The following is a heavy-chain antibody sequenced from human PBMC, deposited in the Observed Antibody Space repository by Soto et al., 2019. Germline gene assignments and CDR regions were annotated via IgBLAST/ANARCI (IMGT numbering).Heavy chain of an antibody. CDR2: ISAYNGNT. CDR1: GYTFTSYG. J-gene: IGHJ5*02. CDR3: AREVVRVAGTRWFDP. Sequence: QVQLVQSGAEVKKPGASVKVSCKASGYTFTSYGISWVRQAPGQGLEWMGWISAYNGNTNYAQKLQGRVTMTTDTATRAADMELRSLRSDDTAVYYCAREVVRVAGTRWFDPWGQGTLVTVSS. D-gene: IGHD6-19*01. V-gene: IGHV1-18*01.